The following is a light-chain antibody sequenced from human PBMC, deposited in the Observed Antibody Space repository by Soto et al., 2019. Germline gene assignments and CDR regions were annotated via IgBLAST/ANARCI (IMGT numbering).Light chain of an antibody. CDR1: SSDVGGYNY. CDR2: EVS. CDR3: SSYTSSSSGV. Sequence: QSALTQPASASGSPGQSITISCTGTSSDVGGYNYVSWYQQHPGKAPKLMIYEVSNRPSGVSNRFSGSKSGNTASLTISGLQAEDEADYYCSSYTSSSSGVFGTGTQVTVL. V-gene: IGLV2-14*01. J-gene: IGLJ1*01.